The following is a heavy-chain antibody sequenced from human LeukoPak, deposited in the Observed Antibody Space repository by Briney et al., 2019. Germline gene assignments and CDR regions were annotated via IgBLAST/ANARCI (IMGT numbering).Heavy chain of an antibody. CDR2: ISAYNGNT. V-gene: IGHV1-18*01. CDR1: GYTFTSYG. D-gene: IGHD1-20*01. J-gene: IGHJ6*03. Sequence: ASVKVSCKASGYTFTSYGISWVRQAPGQGLEWMGWISAYNGNTNYAQKLQGRVSMTTDTSTSTAYMELRSLRSDDTAVYYCAREGGYDLDYYYMDVWGKGTTVTVSS. CDR3: AREGGYDLDYYYMDV.